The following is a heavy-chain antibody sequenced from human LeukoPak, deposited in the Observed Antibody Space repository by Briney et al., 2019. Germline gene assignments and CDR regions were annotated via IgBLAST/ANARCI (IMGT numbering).Heavy chain of an antibody. CDR3: ARDYSSSWYSSFYYYYGMDV. V-gene: IGHV3-30-3*01. Sequence: HPGGSLRLSCEASGFTFSRYSVHWVRQAPGKGLEWVAVISYDGSNKYYAAAVEGLFTISRDNSKTTQYQQMNSLRAEDTAVYYCARDYSSSWYSSFYYYYGMDVWGQRTTVTASS. D-gene: IGHD6-13*01. CDR2: ISYDGSNK. CDR1: GFTFSRYS. J-gene: IGHJ6*02.